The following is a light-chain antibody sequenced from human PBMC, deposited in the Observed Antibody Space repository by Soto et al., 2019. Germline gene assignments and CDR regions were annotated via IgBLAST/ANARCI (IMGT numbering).Light chain of an antibody. Sequence: DSQMTQSQSSLSASVGDRVTITCRASQSISSYLNWYQQKPGKAPKLLIYAAPSLQSGVPSRFSGSRSGTHFTLTISSLQPKYFATYYCQQCYSTPAFXQGTKVDIK. V-gene: IGKV1-39*01. CDR2: AAP. J-gene: IGKJ1*01. CDR1: QSISSY. CDR3: QQCYSTPA.